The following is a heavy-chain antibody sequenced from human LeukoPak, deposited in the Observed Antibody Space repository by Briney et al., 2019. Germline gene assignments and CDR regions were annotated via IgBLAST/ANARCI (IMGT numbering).Heavy chain of an antibody. CDR1: GYTFTGYY. Sequence: GASVKVSCKASGYTFTGYYMHWVRQATGQGLEWMGWMNPNSGNTGYAQKFQGRVTMTRNTSISTAYMELSSLRSEDTAVYYCARGMPYTNNWFDPWGQGTLVTVSS. D-gene: IGHD2-2*01. J-gene: IGHJ5*02. CDR2: MNPNSGNT. V-gene: IGHV1-8*02. CDR3: ARGMPYTNNWFDP.